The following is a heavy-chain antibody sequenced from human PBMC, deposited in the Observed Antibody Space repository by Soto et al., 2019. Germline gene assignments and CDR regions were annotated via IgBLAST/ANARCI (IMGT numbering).Heavy chain of an antibody. Sequence: EVQLVESGGGVVRPGGSLRLSCAASGFTFDDYGMSWVRQVPGKGLEWVSAINWNGRSTAYADSVKGRFTISRDNAKNSLYLQMNSPRAEDTALYHCARQAGTIFGVVPWYFDLWGRGTLVTVSS. CDR2: INWNGRST. CDR1: GFTFDDYG. CDR3: ARQAGTIFGVVPWYFDL. D-gene: IGHD3-3*01. V-gene: IGHV3-20*01. J-gene: IGHJ2*01.